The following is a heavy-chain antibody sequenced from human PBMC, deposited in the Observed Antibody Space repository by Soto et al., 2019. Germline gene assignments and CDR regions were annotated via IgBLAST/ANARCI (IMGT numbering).Heavy chain of an antibody. Sequence: QLQLQESGPGPVKPSGTLSLTCTVSGGAINTNNYYWGWVRQPPGKGLEWIGSVFYDGTTYYSPSLKSRVTISLATSRTQFALKLNSVTAADTAVYCCARLVVGSPVANVWGQGTLVTVSS. D-gene: IGHD2-2*01. J-gene: IGHJ4*02. V-gene: IGHV4-39*01. CDR2: VFYDGTT. CDR3: ARLVVGSPVANV. CDR1: GGAINTNNYY.